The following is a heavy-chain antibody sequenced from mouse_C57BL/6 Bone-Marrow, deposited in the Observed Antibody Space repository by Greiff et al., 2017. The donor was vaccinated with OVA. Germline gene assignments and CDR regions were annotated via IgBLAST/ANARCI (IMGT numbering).Heavy chain of an antibody. CDR3: ASPSYYGSSYWYFDV. Sequence: EVQLQQSVAELVRPGASVKLSCTASGFNIKNTYMHWVKQRPEQGLEWIGRIDPANGNTKYAPKFQGKATITADTSSNTAYLQLSSLTSEDTAIYYCASPSYYGSSYWYFDVWGTGTTVTVSS. J-gene: IGHJ1*03. CDR2: IDPANGNT. V-gene: IGHV14-3*01. D-gene: IGHD1-1*01. CDR1: GFNIKNTY.